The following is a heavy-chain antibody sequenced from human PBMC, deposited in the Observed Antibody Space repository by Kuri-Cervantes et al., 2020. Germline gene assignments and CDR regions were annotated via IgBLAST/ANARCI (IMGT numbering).Heavy chain of an antibody. CDR3: ARADRWLQLVYYYGMDV. D-gene: IGHD5-24*01. CDR1: GYTFTSYG. Sequence: ASVKVSCKASGYTFTSYGISWVRQAPGQGLEWMGWISAYNGNTNYAQKLQGRVTMTRNTSISTAYMELSSLRSEDTAVYYCARADRWLQLVYYYGMDVWGQGTTVTVSS. J-gene: IGHJ6*02. CDR2: ISAYNGNT. V-gene: IGHV1-18*01.